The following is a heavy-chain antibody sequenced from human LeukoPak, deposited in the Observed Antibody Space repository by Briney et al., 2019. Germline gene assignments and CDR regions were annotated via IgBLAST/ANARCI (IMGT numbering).Heavy chain of an antibody. Sequence: SETLSLTCAVYGGSFSGYYWSWIRQPPGKGLEWIGEINHSGSTNYNPSLKSRVTISVDTSKNQFSLKLSSVTAADTAVYYCARRKMWLPMDVWGQGTTVTVSS. V-gene: IGHV4-34*01. D-gene: IGHD5-12*01. J-gene: IGHJ6*02. CDR1: GGSFSGYY. CDR3: ARRKMWLPMDV. CDR2: INHSGST.